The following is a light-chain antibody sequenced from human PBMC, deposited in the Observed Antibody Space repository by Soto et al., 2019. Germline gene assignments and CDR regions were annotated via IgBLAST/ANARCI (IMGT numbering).Light chain of an antibody. V-gene: IGKV3-20*01. CDR1: QSVSNNY. Sequence: TQSPSTLSGSVGDRVTLSCRASQSVSNNYLAWYQQKPGQARRLLIYGASNRATGIPDRFSGRVSGTDLTQTISRLEPEDFEVYYCQQYGSSGTFGQGTKVDIK. CDR2: GAS. J-gene: IGKJ1*01. CDR3: QQYGSSGT.